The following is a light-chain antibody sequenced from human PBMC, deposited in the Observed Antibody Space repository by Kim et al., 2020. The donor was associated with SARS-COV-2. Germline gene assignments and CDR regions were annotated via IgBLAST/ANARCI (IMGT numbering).Light chain of an antibody. CDR3: GTWDNSLGSWV. CDR1: TSNIGRNL. Sequence: QSVLTQTPSVSAAPGQKVTISCSGTTSNIGRNLVSWYQHLPGTAPKLLIYDNDNRPSGIPDRFSGSKSGTSATLDITGLQTGDEADFYCGTWDNSLGSWVLGTGTKVTVL. J-gene: IGLJ1*01. V-gene: IGLV1-51*01. CDR2: DND.